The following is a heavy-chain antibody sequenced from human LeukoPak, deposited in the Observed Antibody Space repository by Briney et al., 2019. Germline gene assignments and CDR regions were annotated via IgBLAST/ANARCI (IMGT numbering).Heavy chain of an antibody. CDR2: IYHSGNT. J-gene: IGHJ4*02. CDR1: DYSISSAYY. Sequence: SETLSLICAVSDYSISSAYYWGWIRQPPGKGLEWIGSIYHSGNTDYNPSLKSRVTISVDTSKNQFSLKLRSVTAADTAVYYCARDQAYCGGDCYFDFWGQGTLVTVSS. D-gene: IGHD2-21*02. V-gene: IGHV4-38-2*02. CDR3: ARDQAYCGGDCYFDF.